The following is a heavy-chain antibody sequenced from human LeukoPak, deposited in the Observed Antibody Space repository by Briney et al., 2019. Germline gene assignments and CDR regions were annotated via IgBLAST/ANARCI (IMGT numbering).Heavy chain of an antibody. Sequence: PSETLSLTCAVYGGSFSGYYWSWISQPPGKGLEWIGEINHSGSTNYNPSLKSRLTISVDTSKNQFSLKLSSVTAADTAVYYCARGLGYCSSTSCSLYYFDYWGQGTLVTVSS. CDR3: ARGLGYCSSTSCSLYYFDY. V-gene: IGHV4-34*01. D-gene: IGHD2-2*01. J-gene: IGHJ4*02. CDR1: GGSFSGYY. CDR2: INHSGST.